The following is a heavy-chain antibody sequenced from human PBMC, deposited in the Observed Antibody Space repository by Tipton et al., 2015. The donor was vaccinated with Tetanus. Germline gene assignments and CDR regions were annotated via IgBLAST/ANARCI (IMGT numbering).Heavy chain of an antibody. CDR1: GGSISDKKYY. D-gene: IGHD2/OR15-2a*01. V-gene: IGHV4-39*02. CDR3: ARHLYGYWFDP. Sequence: TLSLTCTVSGGSISDKKYYWGWIRQAPRRGLEWIASIYFKGDTYYSPSLKSRLTIDVDTSQNLFSLKLTSVTTADTAVYYCARHLYGYWFDPWGQGALVTVSS. J-gene: IGHJ5*02. CDR2: IYFKGDT.